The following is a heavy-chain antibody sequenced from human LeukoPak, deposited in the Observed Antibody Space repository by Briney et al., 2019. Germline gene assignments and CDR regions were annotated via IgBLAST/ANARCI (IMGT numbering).Heavy chain of an antibody. Sequence: GRSLRLSCAASGFTFNNYVMHWVRQAPGKGLEWVALISYDGSNKYYADSVRGRFTISRDNSKNTLYLQMNSLSPEATAVYYCAKDFEGFCGGDCYSMDFWGQGTLATVSS. CDR3: AKDFEGFCGGDCYSMDF. CDR2: ISYDGSNK. V-gene: IGHV3-30*18. J-gene: IGHJ4*02. CDR1: GFTFNNYV. D-gene: IGHD2-21*02.